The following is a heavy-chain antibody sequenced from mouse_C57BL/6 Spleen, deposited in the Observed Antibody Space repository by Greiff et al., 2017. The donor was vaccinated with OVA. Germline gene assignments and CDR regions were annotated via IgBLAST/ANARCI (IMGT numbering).Heavy chain of an antibody. CDR2: INPNNGGT. V-gene: IGHV1-26*01. Sequence: VQLQQSGPELVKPGASVKISCKASGYTFTDYYMNWVKQSHGKSLEWIGDINPNNGGTSYNQKFKGKATLTVDKSSSTAYMELRSLTSEDSAVYYCATLYGSSYGYFDYWGQGTTLTVSS. CDR3: ATLYGSSYGYFDY. J-gene: IGHJ2*01. CDR1: GYTFTDYY. D-gene: IGHD1-1*01.